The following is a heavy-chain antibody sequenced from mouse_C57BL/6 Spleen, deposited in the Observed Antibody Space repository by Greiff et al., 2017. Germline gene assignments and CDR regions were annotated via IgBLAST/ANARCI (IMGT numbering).Heavy chain of an antibody. CDR1: GYTFTSYW. CDR2: IDPNSGGT. CDR3: ARLTGTTYYFDY. D-gene: IGHD4-1*01. Sequence: VKLVESGAELVKPGASVKLSCKASGYTFTSYWMHWVKQRPGRGLEWIGRIDPNSGGTKYNEKFKSKATLTVDKPSSTAYMQLSSLTSEDSAVYYCARLTGTTYYFDYWGQGTTLTVSS. J-gene: IGHJ2*01. V-gene: IGHV1-72*01.